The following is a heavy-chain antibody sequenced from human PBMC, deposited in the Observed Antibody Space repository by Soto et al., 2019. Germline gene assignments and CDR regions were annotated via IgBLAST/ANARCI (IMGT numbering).Heavy chain of an antibody. J-gene: IGHJ4*02. V-gene: IGHV3-48*02. CDR2: ISSSSSTI. CDR1: GFTFSSYS. D-gene: IGHD3-22*01. Sequence: GGSLRLSCAASGFTFSSYSMNWVRQAPGKGLEWVSYISSSSSTIYYADSVKGRFTISRDNAKNSLYLQMNSLRDEDTAVYYCATGGITMIVVVIQPPGYWGQGTLVTVSS. CDR3: ATGGITMIVVVIQPPGY.